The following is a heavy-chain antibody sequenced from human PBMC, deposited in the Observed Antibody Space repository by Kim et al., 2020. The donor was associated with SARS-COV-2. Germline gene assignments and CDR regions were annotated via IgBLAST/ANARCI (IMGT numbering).Heavy chain of an antibody. CDR3: ARDFGESANY. D-gene: IGHD3-10*01. V-gene: IGHV4-4*06. CDR2: T. J-gene: IGHJ4*02. Sequence: TNYTPSLKSRVTMSLDTSKNHFSLKLTSLTAADTAVYYCARDFGESANYWGQGSLVTVSS.